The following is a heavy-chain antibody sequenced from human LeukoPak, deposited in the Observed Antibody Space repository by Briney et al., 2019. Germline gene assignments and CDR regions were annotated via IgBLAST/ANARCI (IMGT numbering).Heavy chain of an antibody. CDR3: ARVTTDRRYYYYYMDV. Sequence: GGSLRLSCAASGFTFSSYWMHWVRQAPGKGLVWVSRINSDGSSTSYADSEKGRFTISRDNAKNTLYLQMNSLRAEDTAVYYCARVTTDRRYYYYYMDVWGKGTTVTVSS. CDR2: INSDGSST. J-gene: IGHJ6*03. V-gene: IGHV3-74*01. CDR1: GFTFSSYW. D-gene: IGHD4-11*01.